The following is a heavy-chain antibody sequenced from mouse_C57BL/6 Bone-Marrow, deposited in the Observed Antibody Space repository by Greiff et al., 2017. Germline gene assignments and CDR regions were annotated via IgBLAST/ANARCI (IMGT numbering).Heavy chain of an antibody. J-gene: IGHJ1*03. CDR1: GFNIKDYY. V-gene: IGHV14-2*01. Sequence: EVQLQQSGAELVKPGASVKLSCTASGFNIKDYYMHWVKQRTEQGLEWIGRIDPEDGETKYAPKFQGKATRTADTSSNTAYLQLSSLTSEDTAVYYCARIYYDYDGNWYFDVWGTGTTVTVSS. CDR2: IDPEDGET. CDR3: ARIYYDYDGNWYFDV. D-gene: IGHD2-4*01.